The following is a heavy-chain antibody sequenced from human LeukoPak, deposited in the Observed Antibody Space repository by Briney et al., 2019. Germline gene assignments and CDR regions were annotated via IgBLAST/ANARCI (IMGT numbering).Heavy chain of an antibody. CDR3: ANGPHYNILTGFYKVRSHLDY. D-gene: IGHD3-9*01. CDR1: GFTFSSYG. CDR2: IQYDGSNQ. Sequence: GGSLRLSCTASGFTFSSYGMHWVRQAPGKGLEWVAYIQYDGSNQQYADSVKGRFSISRDRSKNIPYLQMNSLRAEDTAMYYCANGPHYNILTGFYKVRSHLDYWGQGTLVTVSS. V-gene: IGHV3-30*02. J-gene: IGHJ4*02.